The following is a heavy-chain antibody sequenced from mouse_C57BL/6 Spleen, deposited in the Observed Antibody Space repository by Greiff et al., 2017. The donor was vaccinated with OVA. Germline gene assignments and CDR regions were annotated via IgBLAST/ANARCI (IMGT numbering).Heavy chain of an antibody. CDR1: GYAFSSSW. J-gene: IGHJ2*01. Sequence: VQLQQSGPELVKPGASVKISCKASGYAFSSSWMNWVKQRPGKGLEWIGRIYPGDGDTNYNGKFTGKATLTADKSSSTAYMQLSSLTSEDSAVYFCARAEYGYDEGGYFDYWGQGTTLTVSS. CDR3: ARAEYGYDEGGYFDY. V-gene: IGHV1-82*01. D-gene: IGHD2-2*01. CDR2: IYPGDGDT.